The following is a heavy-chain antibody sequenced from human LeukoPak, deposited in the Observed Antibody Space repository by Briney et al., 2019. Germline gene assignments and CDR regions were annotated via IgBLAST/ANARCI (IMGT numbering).Heavy chain of an antibody. CDR2: ISAYNGNT. CDR3: ASVYCSGGSCYLYGMDV. V-gene: IGHV1-18*01. CDR1: GYTFTSYG. J-gene: IGHJ6*02. Sequence: ASVKVSCKASGYTFTSYGISWVRQAPGQGLEWMGWISAYNGNTNYAQKLQGRVTMTTDTSTSTAYMELRSLRADDTAVYYCASVYCSGGSCYLYGMDVWGQGTTVTVSS. D-gene: IGHD2-15*01.